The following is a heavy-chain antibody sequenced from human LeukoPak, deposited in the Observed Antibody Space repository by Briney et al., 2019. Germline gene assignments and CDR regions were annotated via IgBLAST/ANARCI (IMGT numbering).Heavy chain of an antibody. CDR1: GFTFSSYW. Sequence: PGGSLRLSCAASGFTFSSYWMSWVRQAPGKGLEWVANIKQDGSETYYVDSVKGRFTISRDNAKNSLYLQMNSLRAEDTAVYYCARTRITMIVGLASRFDYWGQGTLVTVSS. V-gene: IGHV3-7*01. D-gene: IGHD3-22*01. J-gene: IGHJ4*02. CDR3: ARTRITMIVGLASRFDY. CDR2: IKQDGSET.